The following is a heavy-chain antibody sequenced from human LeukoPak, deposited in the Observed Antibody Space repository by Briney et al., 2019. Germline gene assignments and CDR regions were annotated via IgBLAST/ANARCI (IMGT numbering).Heavy chain of an antibody. Sequence: GGSLRLSCAASGFTLSSYAMSWVRQGPGKGLEWVSAISVSGNTYHADSVKGRFTISRDSSKNSLYLQMNSLRAEDAAVYYCAKAPVTTCSGAYCYPFDYWGQGTLVTVSS. CDR1: GFTLSSYA. V-gene: IGHV3-23*01. CDR2: ISVSGNT. CDR3: AKAPVTTCSGAYCYPFDY. D-gene: IGHD2-15*01. J-gene: IGHJ4*02.